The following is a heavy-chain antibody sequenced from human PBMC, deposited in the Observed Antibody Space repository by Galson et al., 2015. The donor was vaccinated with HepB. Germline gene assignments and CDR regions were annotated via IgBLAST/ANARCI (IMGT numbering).Heavy chain of an antibody. J-gene: IGHJ4*02. Sequence: SLRLSCAASGFTFSSYWMSWVRQAPGKGLEWVANIKQDGSEKYYVDSVKGRFTISRDNAKNSLYLQMNSLRAEDTAVYYCARGLEYGDYPWYFDYWGQGTLVTVSS. V-gene: IGHV3-7*03. CDR1: GFTFSSYW. D-gene: IGHD4-17*01. CDR3: ARGLEYGDYPWYFDY. CDR2: IKQDGSEK.